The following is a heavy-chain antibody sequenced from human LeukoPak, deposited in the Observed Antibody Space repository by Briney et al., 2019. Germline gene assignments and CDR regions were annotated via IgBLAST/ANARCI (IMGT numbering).Heavy chain of an antibody. D-gene: IGHD6-13*01. CDR2: IYYSGST. J-gene: IGHJ4*02. CDR1: GGSISSGGYY. CDR3: ASLPKAIAAAGSLDY. V-gene: IGHV4-31*03. Sequence: PSQTLSLTCTVSGGSISSGGYYWSWIRQHPGKGLEWIGYIYYSGSTYYNPSLKSRVTISVDTSKNRFSLKLSSVTAADTAVYYWASLPKAIAAAGSLDYWGQGTLVTVSS.